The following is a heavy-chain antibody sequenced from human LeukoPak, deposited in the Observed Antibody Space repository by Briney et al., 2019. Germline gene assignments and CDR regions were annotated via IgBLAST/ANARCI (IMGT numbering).Heavy chain of an antibody. V-gene: IGHV3-48*02. CDR3: AREEFGESPYFDY. CDR2: ISSSSSTI. Sequence: PGGSLRLSCAASGFTFSSYSMNWVRQAPGRGLEWVSYISSSSSTIYYADSVKGRFTISRDNAKNSLYLQMNSLRDEDTAVYYCAREEFGESPYFDYWGQGTLVTVSS. CDR1: GFTFSSYS. D-gene: IGHD3-10*01. J-gene: IGHJ4*02.